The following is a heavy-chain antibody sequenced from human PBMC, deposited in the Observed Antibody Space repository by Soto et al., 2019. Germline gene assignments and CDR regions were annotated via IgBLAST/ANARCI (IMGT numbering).Heavy chain of an antibody. J-gene: IGHJ4*02. Sequence: SETMSVTCTVYGGNIIGYYWSLIRKHPGKGLEWIGEINHSGSTNYNPSLKSRVTISVDTSKNQFSLKLSSVTAADTAVYYCGRHPHWGYDILTGYFYFDYWGQGTLVTVSS. D-gene: IGHD3-9*01. CDR3: GRHPHWGYDILTGYFYFDY. CDR2: INHSGST. CDR1: GGNIIGYY. V-gene: IGHV4-34*01.